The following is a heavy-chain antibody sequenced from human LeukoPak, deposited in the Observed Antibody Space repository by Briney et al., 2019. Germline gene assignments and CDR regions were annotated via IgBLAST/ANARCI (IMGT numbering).Heavy chain of an antibody. CDR3: ARSNDYGNYEWDY. D-gene: IGHD4-11*01. J-gene: IGHJ4*02. CDR2: IIPIFGTA. V-gene: IGHV1-69*05. Sequence: SVKVSCKASGGTFSSYAISWVRQAPGQGLEWMGGIIPIFGTANYAQKFQGRVTITTDESTSTAYMELSSLRSEDTAVYYCARSNDYGNYEWDYWGQGTLVTVSS. CDR1: GGTFSSYA.